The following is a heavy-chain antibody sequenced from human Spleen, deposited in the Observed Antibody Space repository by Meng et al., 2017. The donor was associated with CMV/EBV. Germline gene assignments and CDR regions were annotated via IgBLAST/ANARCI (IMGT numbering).Heavy chain of an antibody. Sequence: QVQLQQSGAGLLKPSETLSLTCAVYGGSFSGYYWSWIRQPPGKGLEWIGEINHSGSTNYNPSLKSRVTISVDTSKNQFSLKLSSVTAADTAVYYCASDCSGGSCYYVYWGQGTLVTVSS. D-gene: IGHD2-15*01. CDR2: INHSGST. CDR3: ASDCSGGSCYYVY. CDR1: GGSFSGYY. V-gene: IGHV4-34*01. J-gene: IGHJ4*02.